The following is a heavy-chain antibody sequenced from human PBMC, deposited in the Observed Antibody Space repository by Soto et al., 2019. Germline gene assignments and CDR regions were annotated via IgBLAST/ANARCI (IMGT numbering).Heavy chain of an antibody. Sequence: GESLKISCTGVGYSFTSYWIGWVRQMPGKGLEWMGIFYPGDSDTRYSPSFQGQVTISADKSITTAYLQWSSLKASDTAMYYCARGYCTTTICDPWFDPWGQGTLVTVSS. CDR3: ARGYCTTTICDPWFDP. CDR2: FYPGDSDT. V-gene: IGHV5-51*01. D-gene: IGHD2-2*01. CDR1: GYSFTSYW. J-gene: IGHJ5*02.